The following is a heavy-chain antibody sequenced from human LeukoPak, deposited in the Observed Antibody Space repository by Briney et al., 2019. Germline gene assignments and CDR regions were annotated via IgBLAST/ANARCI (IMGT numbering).Heavy chain of an antibody. J-gene: IGHJ4*02. V-gene: IGHV3-21*05. CDR1: GDGFTRHT. CDR3: AREYDSRARFDS. D-gene: IGHD6-13*01. CDR2: IRSTGDYI. Sequence: GGSLRLSCAGSGDGFTRHTMNWVRRAPGKGLEWISYIRSTGDYIYYADSVKGRFTISRDNARTSVYLQMNSLRVEDTAIYYCAREYDSRARFDSWGQGTLDTVSS.